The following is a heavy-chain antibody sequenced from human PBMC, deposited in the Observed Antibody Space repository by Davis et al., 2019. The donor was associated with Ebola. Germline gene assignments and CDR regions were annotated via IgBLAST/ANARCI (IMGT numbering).Heavy chain of an antibody. CDR3: ARMQLRGYYFDY. CDR1: VYTFPGYY. Sequence: ASVTVSCLASVYTFPGYYMHWVRQAPGQGLEWMEWINPNSGGTNDAQKFQGWVTMTRDTSISTAYMELSRLRSDDTAVYYCARMQLRGYYFDYWGQGTLVTVSS. D-gene: IGHD6-6*01. CDR2: INPNSGGT. V-gene: IGHV1-2*04. J-gene: IGHJ4*02.